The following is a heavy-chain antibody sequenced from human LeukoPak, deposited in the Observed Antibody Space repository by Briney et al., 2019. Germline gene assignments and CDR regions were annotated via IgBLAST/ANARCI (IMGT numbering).Heavy chain of an antibody. D-gene: IGHD2-2*01. CDR1: GGSITNYY. Sequence: SETLSLTCTVSGGSITNYYWSWIRQPPGKRLEWIGYTHHSGSTDYNPSLESRVTISVDASKNQFSLKLNSLTAADTAVYYCTRGPTSDRYVSPLDYWGQGTLVTVSS. CDR2: THHSGST. CDR3: TRGPTSDRYVSPLDY. V-gene: IGHV4-59*01. J-gene: IGHJ4*02.